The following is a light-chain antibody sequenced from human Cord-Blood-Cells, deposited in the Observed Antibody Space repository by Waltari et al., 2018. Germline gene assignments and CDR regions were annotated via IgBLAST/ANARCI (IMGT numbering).Light chain of an antibody. CDR3: CSYAGSYTYV. CDR2: DVS. J-gene: IGLJ1*01. Sequence: QSALTHPRSVSGPPGQSVPISCTGTSSDVGGYNYVSCYQQHPGKAPKLMIYDVSKRPSGVPDRFSGSKSGNTASLTISGLQAEDEADYYCCSYAGSYTYVFGTGTKVTVL. V-gene: IGLV2-11*01. CDR1: SSDVGGYNY.